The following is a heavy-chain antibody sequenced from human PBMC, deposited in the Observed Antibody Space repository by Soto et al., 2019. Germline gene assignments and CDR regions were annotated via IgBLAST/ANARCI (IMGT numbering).Heavy chain of an antibody. Sequence: ASVKVSCNASGYTFSGYSITWVRQAPGQGLEWMGRISGYNGNTNYARTLRDRLTLPTDPPPSTAYRELGTPTSDDTAVYYWARDFFWGGAPACLNRDVWGRGTRVTVSS. J-gene: IGHJ6*02. D-gene: IGHD3-16*01. CDR2: ISGYNGNT. V-gene: IGHV1-18*04. CDR1: GYTFSGYS. CDR3: ARDFFWGGAPACLNRDV.